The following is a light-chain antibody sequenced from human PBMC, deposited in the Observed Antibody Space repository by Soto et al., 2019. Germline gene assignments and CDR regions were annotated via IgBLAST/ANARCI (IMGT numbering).Light chain of an antibody. V-gene: IGLV2-14*03. CDR1: SSDADAYNY. J-gene: IGLJ2*01. Sequence: QSALTQPASVPGSPGQSIIISCTGTSSDADAYNYVSWYQHHPGKAPKLLIYDVSNRPSGISNRFSGSKSGNTASLTISGLHPEDEADYFCSSYTSSTILFGGGTKLTVL. CDR2: DVS. CDR3: SSYTSSTIL.